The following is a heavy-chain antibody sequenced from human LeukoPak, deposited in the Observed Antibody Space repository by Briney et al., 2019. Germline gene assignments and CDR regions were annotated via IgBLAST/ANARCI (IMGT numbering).Heavy chain of an antibody. CDR2: IKEDGSEK. CDR3: ARDHLGYSFDY. Sequence: PGGSLRLSCAAPGFTFSSHWMSWVRQTPQKGLEWVANIKEDGSEKYYVDSVKGRFTISRENTKNSLYLQMNSLRADDTAVYYCARDHLGYSFDYWGQGTLVTVSS. J-gene: IGHJ4*02. V-gene: IGHV3-7*04. CDR1: GFTFSSHW.